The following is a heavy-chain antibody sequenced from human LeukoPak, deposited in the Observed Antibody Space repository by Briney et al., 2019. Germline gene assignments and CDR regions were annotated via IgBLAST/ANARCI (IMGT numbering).Heavy chain of an antibody. CDR1: GFTVSSNY. V-gene: IGHV3-66*01. D-gene: IGHD3-10*01. Sequence: GGSLRLSCAASGFTVSSNYMRWVRQAPGKGLEWVSVLYSGGTTYYADSVEGRFTISRDSSKNTLYLQMNSLRAEDTAVYYCARDDPGDQYYFDYWGQGTLVTVSS. J-gene: IGHJ4*02. CDR2: LYSGGTT. CDR3: ARDDPGDQYYFDY.